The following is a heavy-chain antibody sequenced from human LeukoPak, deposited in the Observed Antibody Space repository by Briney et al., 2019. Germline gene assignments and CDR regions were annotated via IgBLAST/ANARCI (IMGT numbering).Heavy chain of an antibody. Sequence: SQTLSLTCAISGDTVSSNSATWNWIRQSPSRGLEWLGRTYYRSKWYKYYAVSVKGRTTINPDTSKNQFSLQLNSVTPEDTAVYYCARGPSYFQHWGQGTLVTVSS. J-gene: IGHJ1*01. V-gene: IGHV6-1*01. CDR1: GDTVSSNSAT. CDR3: ARGPSYFQH. CDR2: TYYRSKWYK.